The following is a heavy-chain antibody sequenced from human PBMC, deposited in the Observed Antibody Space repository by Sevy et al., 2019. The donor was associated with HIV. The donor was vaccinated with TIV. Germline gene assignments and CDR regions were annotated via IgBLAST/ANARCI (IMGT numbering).Heavy chain of an antibody. Sequence: GGCLRLSCAASGFTFSSYAMSWVRQAPGKGLEWVSAISGYGDSTNYSDTVKGRFTISRDNLNNTLYLQMNSLRAEDTAVYYCAKHYYDTTTHNNWFDPWGPGTLVTVSS. V-gene: IGHV3-23*01. J-gene: IGHJ5*02. CDR3: AKHYYDTTTHNNWFDP. CDR2: ISGYGDST. D-gene: IGHD3-22*01. CDR1: GFTFSSYA.